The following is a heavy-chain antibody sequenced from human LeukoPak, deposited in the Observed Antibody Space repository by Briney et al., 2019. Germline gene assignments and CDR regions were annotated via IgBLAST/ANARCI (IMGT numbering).Heavy chain of an antibody. V-gene: IGHV3-7*03. CDR2: IKQDGSEK. CDR1: GFTFSSYW. CDR3: ASPKSWEQLWFSFDY. J-gene: IGHJ4*02. Sequence: PGGSLRLSCAASGFTFSSYWMSWVRQAPGKGLEWVANIKQDGSEKYYVDSVKGRFTISRDNAKNSLYLQMNSLRAEDTAVYYCASPKSWEQLWFSFDYWGQGTLVTVSS. D-gene: IGHD5-18*01.